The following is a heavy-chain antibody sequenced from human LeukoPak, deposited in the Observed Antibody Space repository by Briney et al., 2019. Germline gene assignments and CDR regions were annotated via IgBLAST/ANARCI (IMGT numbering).Heavy chain of an antibody. CDR3: ARLRAGSFDY. D-gene: IGHD3-10*01. V-gene: IGHV4-39*01. CDR1: GGSISSSSYY. Sequence: PSETLSLTCTVSGGSISSSSYYWGWIRQPPGKGLEWIGEINHSGSTNYNPSLKSRVTISVDTSKNQFSLKLSSVTAADTAVYYCARLRAGSFDYWGQGTLVTVSS. CDR2: INHSGST. J-gene: IGHJ4*02.